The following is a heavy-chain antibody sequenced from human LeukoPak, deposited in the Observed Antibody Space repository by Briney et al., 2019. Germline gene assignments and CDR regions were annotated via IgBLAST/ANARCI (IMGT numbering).Heavy chain of an antibody. V-gene: IGHV1-69*05. CDR2: IIPIFGTA. D-gene: IGHD5-18*01. CDR3: ARGAGYSYGRNFDY. Sequence: SVKVSCKASGGTFSSYAISWVRQAPGQGLEWMGRIIPIFGTANYAQKFQGRVTITTDEPTSTAYMELSSLRSEDTAVYYCARGAGYSYGRNFDYWGQGTLVTVSS. CDR1: GGTFSSYA. J-gene: IGHJ4*02.